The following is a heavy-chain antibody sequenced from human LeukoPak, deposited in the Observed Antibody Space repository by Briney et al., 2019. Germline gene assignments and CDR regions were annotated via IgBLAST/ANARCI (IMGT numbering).Heavy chain of an antibody. D-gene: IGHD6-13*01. V-gene: IGHV3-30-3*01. CDR2: ISYDGSNK. Sequence: PGGSLRLSCAASGFTFSSYAMHWVRQAPGKGREWVAVISYDGSNKYYADSVKGRFTISRDNSKNTLYLQMNSLRAEDTAVYYCARIGSSWYQGVGDYWGQGTLVTVSS. CDR3: ARIGSSWYQGVGDY. J-gene: IGHJ4*02. CDR1: GFTFSSYA.